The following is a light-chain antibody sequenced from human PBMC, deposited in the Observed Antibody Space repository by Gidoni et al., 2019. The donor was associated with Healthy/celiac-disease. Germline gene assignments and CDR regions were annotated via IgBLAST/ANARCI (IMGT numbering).Light chain of an antibody. V-gene: IGKV3-15*01. CDR1: QSVSSN. CDR2: GAS. Sequence: IVMTQSPDTRSVSPGERATLSCMASQSVSSNLAWYQQKPGQAPRLLIYGASTRATGIPARFSGSGSGTEFSLTISSLQSEDFAGYYCQQYNNWPRTFXQXTKVEIK. J-gene: IGKJ1*01. CDR3: QQYNNWPRT.